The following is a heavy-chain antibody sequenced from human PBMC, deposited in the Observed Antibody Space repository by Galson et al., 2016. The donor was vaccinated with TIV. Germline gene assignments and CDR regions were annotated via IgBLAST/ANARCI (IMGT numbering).Heavy chain of an antibody. CDR1: GAPIRDGDSF. CDR2: IYYSGRT. D-gene: IGHD3-10*01. CDR3: ARCRGDYYYGIDV. Sequence: LTCTVSGAPIRDGDSFWSWIRQSPGKGLEWIGYIYYSGRTFYNPSLKSRISISVDRSTNQFSLRLNSVTAADTAVYSCARCRGDYYYGIDVWGQGTTVTVSS. J-gene: IGHJ6*02. V-gene: IGHV4-30-4*01.